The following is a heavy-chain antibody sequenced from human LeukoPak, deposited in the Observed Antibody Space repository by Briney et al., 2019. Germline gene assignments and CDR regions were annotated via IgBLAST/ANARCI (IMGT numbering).Heavy chain of an antibody. CDR1: AGTFSNYS. J-gene: IGHJ4*02. V-gene: IGHV1-69*06. CDR2: IIPIFGTA. D-gene: IGHD3-16*01. Sequence: SVKVSCKASAGTFSNYSISWVRPAPGQGLEWMGGIIPIFGTANYAQKCRGRVTITADKSTRTAYMELSSLRSEDTAVYYCARDNDSRDPPHFDYGGKGTLVTVSS. CDR3: ARDNDSRDPPHFDY.